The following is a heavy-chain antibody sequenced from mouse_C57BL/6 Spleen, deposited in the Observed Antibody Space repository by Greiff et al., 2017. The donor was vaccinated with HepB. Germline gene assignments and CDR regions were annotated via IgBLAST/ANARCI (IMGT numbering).Heavy chain of an antibody. CDR3: ARKGLGPWFAY. CDR2: IYPRDGST. Sequence: QVQLKESGPELVKPGASVKLSCKASGYTFTSYDINWAKQRPGQGLEWIGWIYPRDGSTKYNEKFKGKATLTVDTSSSTAYMELHSLTSEDSAVYFCARKGLGPWFAYWGQGTLVTVSA. CDR1: GYTFTSYD. J-gene: IGHJ3*01. D-gene: IGHD3-3*01. V-gene: IGHV1-85*01.